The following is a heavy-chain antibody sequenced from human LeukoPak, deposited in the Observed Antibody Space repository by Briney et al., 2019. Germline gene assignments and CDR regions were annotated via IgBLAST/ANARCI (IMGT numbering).Heavy chain of an antibody. CDR2: INPSGSST. J-gene: IGHJ6*03. D-gene: IGHD3-10*01. V-gene: IGHV1-46*01. CDR1: GYTFTSYY. CDR3: ARDPRITMVRGVITNPYYYYYMDV. Sequence: ASVKVSCKASGYTFTSYYMHWVRQAPGQGLEWMGIINPSGSSTSYAQKFQGRVTMTRDMSTSTVYMELSSLRSEDTAVYYCARDPRITMVRGVITNPYYYYYMDVWGKGTTVTVSS.